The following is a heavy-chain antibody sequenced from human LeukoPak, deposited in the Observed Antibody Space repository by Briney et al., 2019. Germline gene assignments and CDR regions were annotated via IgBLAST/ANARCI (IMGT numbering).Heavy chain of an antibody. J-gene: IGHJ4*02. CDR3: ARGGYFSFDY. V-gene: IGHV3-23*01. D-gene: IGHD2/OR15-2a*01. CDR2: ITANTHGSIT. CDR1: GFSFSTYD. Sequence: PGGSLRLSCVTSGFSFSTYDMSWVRQAPGKGLEWVSGITANTHGSITYYADSVKGRFTISRDSSKDTLYLQMNSLRAEDTAVYFCARGGYFSFDYWGQGTLVTVSS.